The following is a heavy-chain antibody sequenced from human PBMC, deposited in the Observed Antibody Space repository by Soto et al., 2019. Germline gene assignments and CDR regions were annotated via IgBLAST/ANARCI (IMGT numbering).Heavy chain of an antibody. Sequence: SVKVSCKASGGTFSSNAISWVRQAPGQGLEWMGAIIPIFGTANYAQKFQGRVTITADESTSTAYMELSSLRSEDTAVYYCARDKAGRRFGELLGGMDVWGQGTTVTVSS. CDR1: GGTFSSNA. CDR3: ARDKAGRRFGELLGGMDV. V-gene: IGHV1-69*13. J-gene: IGHJ6*02. CDR2: IIPIFGTA. D-gene: IGHD3-10*01.